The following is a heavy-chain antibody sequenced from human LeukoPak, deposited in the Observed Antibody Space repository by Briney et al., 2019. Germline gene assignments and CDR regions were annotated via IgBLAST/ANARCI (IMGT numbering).Heavy chain of an antibody. J-gene: IGHJ4*02. V-gene: IGHV1-18*01. Sequence: GASVKVSCKASGYTFTSYGISWVRQAPGQGLEWMGWISAYDGNTNYAQKLQGRVTMTTDTSTSTAYMELRSLRSDDTAVYYCARAPVNDYVWGSYRYKDYWGQGTLVTVSS. D-gene: IGHD3-16*02. CDR1: GYTFTSYG. CDR2: ISAYDGNT. CDR3: ARAPVNDYVWGSYRYKDY.